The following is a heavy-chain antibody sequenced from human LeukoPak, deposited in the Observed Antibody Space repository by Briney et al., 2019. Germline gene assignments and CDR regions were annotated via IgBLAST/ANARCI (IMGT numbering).Heavy chain of an antibody. CDR1: GGSFSGYY. CDR3: ARARYYDSSGYQKGAFDI. J-gene: IGHJ3*02. Sequence: SETLSLTCAVYGGSFSGYYWSWIRQPPGKGLEWIGEIYHSGSTNYNPSLKSRVTISVDTSKNQFSLKLSSVTAADTAVYYCARARYYDSSGYQKGAFDIWGQGTMVTVSS. V-gene: IGHV4-34*01. CDR2: IYHSGST. D-gene: IGHD3-22*01.